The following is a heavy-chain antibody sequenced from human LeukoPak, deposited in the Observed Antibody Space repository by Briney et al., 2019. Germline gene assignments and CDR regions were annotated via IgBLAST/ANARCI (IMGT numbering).Heavy chain of an antibody. V-gene: IGHV4-34*01. CDR1: GGSFSGYY. D-gene: IGHD3-9*01. Sequence: SETLSLTCAVYGGSFSGYYWSWIRQPPGKGLEWIGEINHSGSTNYNPSLKSRVTISGDTSKNQFSLKLRSVPAADTAVYYCARKLRYFDWFEVWFGPWGQGTLVTVSS. CDR3: ARKLRYFDWFEVWFGP. J-gene: IGHJ5*02. CDR2: INHSGST.